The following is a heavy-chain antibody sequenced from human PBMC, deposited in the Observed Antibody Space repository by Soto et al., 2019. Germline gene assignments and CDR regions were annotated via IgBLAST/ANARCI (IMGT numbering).Heavy chain of an antibody. CDR3: ARDPGYSYASY. D-gene: IGHD5-18*01. J-gene: IGHJ4*02. CDR1: GYTFTSYS. CDR2: INAGNGNT. V-gene: IGHV1-3*01. Sequence: ASVKVSCKASGYTFTSYSMHWVRQAPGQRLEWMGWINAGNGNTKYSQKFQGRVTITRDTSASTAYMELSSLRSDDTAVYYCARDPGYSYASYWGQGTPVTGSS.